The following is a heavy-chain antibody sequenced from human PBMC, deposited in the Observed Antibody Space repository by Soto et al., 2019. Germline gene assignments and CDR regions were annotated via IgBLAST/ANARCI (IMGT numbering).Heavy chain of an antibody. CDR2: IYYSGST. CDR1: GGSISSSSYY. J-gene: IGHJ4*02. V-gene: IGHV4-39*01. D-gene: IGHD3-10*01. Sequence: PSETLSLTCTVSGGSISSSSYYWGWIRQPPGKGLEWIGSIYYSGSTYYNPSLKSRVTISVDTSKNQFSLKLSSVTAADTAVYYCACELRTDRGDFDYWGQGTLVTVSS. CDR3: ACELRTDRGDFDY.